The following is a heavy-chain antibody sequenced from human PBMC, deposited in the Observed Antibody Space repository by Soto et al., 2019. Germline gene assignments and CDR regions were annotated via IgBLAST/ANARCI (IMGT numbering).Heavy chain of an antibody. Sequence: PGGTLSLSCAAPGFTFRAYGIHWVRLAPGKGLEWVAVISHDRSNTKYADSVKGRFTFSRDNSKDTVYLQMNSLRGEDTAVYYCAKDSDCYSSRGSCVFDSWGEVTLVTVAS. CDR2: ISHDRSNT. V-gene: IGHV3-30*18. D-gene: IGHD2-21*01. CDR1: GFTFRAYG. J-gene: IGHJ4*02. CDR3: AKDSDCYSSRGSCVFDS.